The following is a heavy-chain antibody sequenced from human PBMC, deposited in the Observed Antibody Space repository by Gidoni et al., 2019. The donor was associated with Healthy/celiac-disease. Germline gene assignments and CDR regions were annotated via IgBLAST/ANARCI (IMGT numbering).Heavy chain of an antibody. CDR1: GYTFTSYA. CDR3: ARGYCSSTSCYGGFGENDAFDI. J-gene: IGHJ3*02. CDR2: INTNTGNP. Sequence: QVQLVQSGSELKKPGASVKVSCKASGYTFTSYAMNWVRQAPGQGLEWMGWINTNTGNPTYAQGFTGRFVFSLDTSVSTAYLQISSLKAEDTAVYYCARGYCSSTSCYGGFGENDAFDIWGQGTMVTVSS. D-gene: IGHD2-2*01. V-gene: IGHV7-4-1*02.